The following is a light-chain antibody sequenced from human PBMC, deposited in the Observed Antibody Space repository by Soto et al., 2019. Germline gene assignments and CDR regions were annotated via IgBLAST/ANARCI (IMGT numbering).Light chain of an antibody. Sequence: QSVLTQPASVSRSPGQSIAVSCTGTSSDVGGYNYVSWYQQHPGKAPKLMIYDVSNRPSGVSDRFSGSKSGNTASRTISGLQAEDEADYYCSSYTSSSTRVFGTGTKVTVL. CDR2: DVS. V-gene: IGLV2-14*01. J-gene: IGLJ1*01. CDR3: SSYTSSSTRV. CDR1: SSDVGGYNY.